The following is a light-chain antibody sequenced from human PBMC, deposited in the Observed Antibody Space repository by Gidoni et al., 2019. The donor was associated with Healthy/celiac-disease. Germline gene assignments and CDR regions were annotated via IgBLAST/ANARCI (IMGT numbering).Light chain of an antibody. V-gene: IGKV1-39*01. CDR2: AAS. CDR3: QQSYSTPWT. CDR1: QSIRSD. J-gene: IGKJ1*01. Sequence: DIQMTQSPSSLSASVGDRVTITCRAIQSIRSDLNWYQQKPGKAPKLLIYAASSLQSGVPSRFSGSGSGTDFTLTISSLQPEDVSTYYCQQSYSTPWTFXQXTKVEIK.